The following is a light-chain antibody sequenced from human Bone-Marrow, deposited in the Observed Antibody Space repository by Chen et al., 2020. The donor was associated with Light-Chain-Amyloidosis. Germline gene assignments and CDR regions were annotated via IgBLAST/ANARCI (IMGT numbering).Light chain of an antibody. CDR1: DLPTKY. J-gene: IGLJ2*01. Sequence: SYELTQPPSVSASPGQTARIPCSVDDLPTKYAYWYQQKPGQAPVLVIHRDTERPSGSSERFSGSSSGTTATLTISGVQAEDEADYHCQSADSSGTYEVRFGGGTKLTVL. CDR3: QSADSSGTYEVR. V-gene: IGLV3-25*03. CDR2: RDT.